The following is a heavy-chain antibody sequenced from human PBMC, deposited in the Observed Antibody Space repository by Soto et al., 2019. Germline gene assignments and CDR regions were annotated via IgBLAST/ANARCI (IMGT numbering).Heavy chain of an antibody. CDR3: ATSLGREFATGDY. CDR2: INVRGGNT. D-gene: IGHD2-15*01. CDR1: GYTFNNYY. V-gene: IGHV1-46*02. Sequence: ASVKVSCKTSGYTFNNYYIHWARQAPGQGLQWMGMINVRGGNTYYAQDFQVRVTMTSDTSTSTVYMELSGLRSDDTAVYYCATSLGREFATGDYWGQGTLVTVSS. J-gene: IGHJ4*02.